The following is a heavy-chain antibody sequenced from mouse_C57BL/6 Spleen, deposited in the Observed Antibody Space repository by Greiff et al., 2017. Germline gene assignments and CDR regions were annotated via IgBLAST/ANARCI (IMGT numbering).Heavy chain of an antibody. D-gene: IGHD2-4*01. Sequence: EVQRVESEGGLVQPGSSMKLSCTASGFTFSDYYMAWVRQVPEKGLEWVANINYDGSSTYYLDSLKSRFIISRDNAKNILYLQMSSLKSEDTATYYCARGDDYDTVYAMDYWGQGTSVTVSS. CDR3: ARGDDYDTVYAMDY. V-gene: IGHV5-16*01. J-gene: IGHJ4*01. CDR2: INYDGSST. CDR1: GFTFSDYY.